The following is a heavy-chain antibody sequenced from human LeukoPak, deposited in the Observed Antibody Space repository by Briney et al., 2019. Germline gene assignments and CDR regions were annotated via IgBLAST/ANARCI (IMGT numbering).Heavy chain of an antibody. V-gene: IGHV1-69*05. CDR1: GGTFSSYA. CDR2: IIPIFGTA. CDR3: AIQDTAMVSGFDY. D-gene: IGHD5-18*01. J-gene: IGHJ4*02. Sequence: GSSVKVSCKASGGTFSSYAIGWVRQAPGQGLEWMGGIIPIFGTANYAQKFQGRVTITTDESTSTAYMALSSLRSEDTAVYYCAIQDTAMVSGFDYWGQGTLVTVSS.